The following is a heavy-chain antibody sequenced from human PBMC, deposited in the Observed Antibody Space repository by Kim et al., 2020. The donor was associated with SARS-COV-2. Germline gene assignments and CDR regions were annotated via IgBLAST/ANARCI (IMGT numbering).Heavy chain of an antibody. CDR1: GYSFTSYW. Sequence: GESLKISCKGSGYSFTSYWIGWVRQMPGKGLEWMGIIYPGDSDTRYSPSFQGQVTISADKSISTAYLQWSSLKASDTAMYYCARLPVEMATPTNWGYFDYWGQGTLVTVSS. CDR2: IYPGDSDT. J-gene: IGHJ4*02. V-gene: IGHV5-51*01. D-gene: IGHD7-27*01. CDR3: ARLPVEMATPTNWGYFDY.